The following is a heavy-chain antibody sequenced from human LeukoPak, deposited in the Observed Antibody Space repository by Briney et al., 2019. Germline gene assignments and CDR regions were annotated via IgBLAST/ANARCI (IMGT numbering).Heavy chain of an antibody. Sequence: SETLSLTCTVSGGSVSSGSYYWSWIRQPPGKGLEWIGYIYYSGSTNYNPSLKSRVTISVDTSKNQFSLKLSSVTAADTAVYYCASRYDGRTFSDYWSQGTLVTVSS. CDR3: ASRYDGRTFSDY. CDR2: IYYSGST. J-gene: IGHJ4*02. V-gene: IGHV4-61*01. CDR1: GGSVSSGSYY. D-gene: IGHD3-16*01.